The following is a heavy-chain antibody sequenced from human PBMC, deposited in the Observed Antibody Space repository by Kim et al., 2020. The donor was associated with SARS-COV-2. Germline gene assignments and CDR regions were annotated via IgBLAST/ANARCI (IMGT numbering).Heavy chain of an antibody. Sequence: GGSLRLSCAASGFTFANSWMSWVRQAPGKGLEWVGRIKSKAYGGTTDYAAPVKGRVTISRDDSKNTLYLQVNSLSIEDTAFYYCVREPHFDYWGQGTLVTVSS. CDR2: IKSKAYGGTT. CDR1: GFTFANSW. D-gene: IGHD1-1*01. J-gene: IGHJ4*02. CDR3: VREPHFDY. V-gene: IGHV3-15*01.